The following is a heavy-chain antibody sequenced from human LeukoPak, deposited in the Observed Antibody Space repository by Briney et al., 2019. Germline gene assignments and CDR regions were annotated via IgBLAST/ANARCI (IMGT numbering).Heavy chain of an antibody. Sequence: ASVKVSCKASGYTFTGYYMHWVRQAPGQGLEWMGWINPNSGGTNYAQKFQGRVTMTRDTSFSTAYMELSRLRSDDTAVYYCARHRLNWGYFDYWGQGTLVTVSS. CDR2: INPNSGGT. CDR3: ARHRLNWGYFDY. J-gene: IGHJ4*02. V-gene: IGHV1-2*02. CDR1: GYTFTGYY. D-gene: IGHD7-27*01.